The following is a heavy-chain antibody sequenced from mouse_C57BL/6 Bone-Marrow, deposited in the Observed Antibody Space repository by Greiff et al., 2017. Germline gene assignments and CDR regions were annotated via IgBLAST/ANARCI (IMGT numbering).Heavy chain of an antibody. V-gene: IGHV1-82*01. CDR2: IYPGDGDT. CDR1: GYAFSSSW. Sequence: VQLQQSGPELVKPGASVKISCKASGYAFSSSWMNWVKQRPGKGLEWIGRIYPGDGDTNYNGKFKGKATLTADKSSSTAYMQLSSLTSEDSAVYFCAPFYYGSSYGWYFDVWGTGTTVTVSS. D-gene: IGHD1-1*01. J-gene: IGHJ1*03. CDR3: APFYYGSSYGWYFDV.